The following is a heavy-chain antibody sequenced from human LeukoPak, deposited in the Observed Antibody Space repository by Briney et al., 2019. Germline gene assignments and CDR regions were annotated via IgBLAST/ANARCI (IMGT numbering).Heavy chain of an antibody. V-gene: IGHV3-23*01. Sequence: GGSLRLSCAASGFTFSAYSMNWVRQAPGQGLEWVSGISNGGRSAYYADSVKGRFTISRDNSKNTLYLQMNSLRAEDTAIYYCAKDVGTAALFVWYFDLWGRGTLVTVSS. CDR2: ISNGGRSA. J-gene: IGHJ2*01. CDR1: GFTFSAYS. D-gene: IGHD6-13*01. CDR3: AKDVGTAALFVWYFDL.